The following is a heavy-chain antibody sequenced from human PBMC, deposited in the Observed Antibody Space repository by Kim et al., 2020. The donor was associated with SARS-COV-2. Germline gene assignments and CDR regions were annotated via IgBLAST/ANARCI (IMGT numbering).Heavy chain of an antibody. J-gene: IGHJ5*02. V-gene: IGHV4-31*03. Sequence: SETLSLTCTVSGGSISSGGYYWSWIRQHPGKGLEWIGYIYYSGSTYYNPSLKSRVTISVDTSKNQFSLKLSSVTAADTAVYYCARDHGPIAARNNWFDPWGQGTLVTVSS. CDR2: IYYSGST. D-gene: IGHD6-6*01. CDR1: GGSISSGGYY. CDR3: ARDHGPIAARNNWFDP.